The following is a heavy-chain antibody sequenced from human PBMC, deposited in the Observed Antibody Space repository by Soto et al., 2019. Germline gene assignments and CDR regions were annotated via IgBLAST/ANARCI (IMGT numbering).Heavy chain of an antibody. CDR2: FDPEDGET. D-gene: IGHD3-3*01. CDR3: AAPYTTGFQAYDF. CDR1: GDTLSELS. J-gene: IGHJ4*02. Sequence: GASVKVSCKVSGDTLSELSMYWVRQAPGKGLEWMGGFDPEDGETVYAQKFQGRVSMTDDTSTDTAYMELSSLRFEDTAVYYCAAPYTTGFQAYDFWGQGTPVTVSS. V-gene: IGHV1-24*01.